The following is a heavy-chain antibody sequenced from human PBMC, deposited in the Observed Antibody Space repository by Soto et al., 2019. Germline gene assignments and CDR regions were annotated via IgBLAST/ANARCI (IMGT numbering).Heavy chain of an antibody. CDR1: GGTFSNYA. CDR3: ARVEAVAGLYNSHGLDV. Sequence: QVQLVQSGAEVKKPGSSVKVSCKVSGGTFSNYAIDWVRLAPGHGLEWMGGIVPIFGTTYYTQKFQGRARIIADDSTTTAYLGMSSLRSEDTAIYYCARVEAVAGLYNSHGLDVWGQGTAVTVSS. CDR2: IVPIFGTT. V-gene: IGHV1-69*12. D-gene: IGHD6-19*01. J-gene: IGHJ6*02.